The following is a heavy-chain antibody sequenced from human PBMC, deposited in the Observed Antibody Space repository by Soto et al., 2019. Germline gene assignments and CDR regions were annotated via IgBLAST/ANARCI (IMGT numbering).Heavy chain of an antibody. J-gene: IGHJ4*02. Sequence: EVQLVESGGGLVQPGGSLRLSCAASGFTFSSYSMNWVRQAPGKGLEWVSSISSSSSYIYYADSVKGRFTISRDNAKNSLYLHMNSLRAEDTAVYSCARDAVAASFDHWGQGTLVTVSS. CDR3: ARDAVAASFDH. CDR2: ISSSSSYI. CDR1: GFTFSSYS. D-gene: IGHD6-19*01. V-gene: IGHV3-21*01.